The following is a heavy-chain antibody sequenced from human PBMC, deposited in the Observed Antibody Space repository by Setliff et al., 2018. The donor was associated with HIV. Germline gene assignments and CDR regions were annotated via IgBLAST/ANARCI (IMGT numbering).Heavy chain of an antibody. CDR3: ARGRSRYFDWLPSTLSYYFDY. V-gene: IGHV1-69*10. D-gene: IGHD3-9*01. J-gene: IGHJ4*02. CDR1: GGTFSSYA. Sequence: SVKVSCKASGGTFSSYAISWVRQAPGQGLEWMGGIIPILGIANYAQKFQGRVTITADGSTSTAYMELSSLRSEDTAVYYCARGRSRYFDWLPSTLSYYFDYWGQGTLVTVSS. CDR2: IIPILGIA.